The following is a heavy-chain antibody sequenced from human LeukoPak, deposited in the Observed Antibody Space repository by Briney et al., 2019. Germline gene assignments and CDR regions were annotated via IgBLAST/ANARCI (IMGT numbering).Heavy chain of an antibody. D-gene: IGHD6-6*01. V-gene: IGHV4-39*01. Sequence: PSETLSLTCTVSGGSISSSSYYWGWIRQPPGKGLEWIRSIYYSGSTYYNPSLKSRVTISVDTSKNQFSLKLSSVTAADTAVYYCARRSSSYTPWGQGTLVTVSS. CDR1: GGSISSSSYY. J-gene: IGHJ5*02. CDR2: IYYSGST. CDR3: ARRSSSYTP.